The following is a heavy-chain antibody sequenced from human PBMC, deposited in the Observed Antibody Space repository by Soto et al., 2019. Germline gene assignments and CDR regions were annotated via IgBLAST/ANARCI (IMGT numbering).Heavy chain of an antibody. V-gene: IGHV4-39*01. D-gene: IGHD2-2*02. CDR3: ARRTYFSSTSCYTGPPQYYYGMDV. Sequence: SETLSLSCTVSGGSISSSSYYWGWIRQPPGKGLEWIGSIYYSGSTYYNPSLKSRVTISVDTSKNQFSLKLSSVTAADTAVYYCARRTYFSSTSCYTGPPQYYYGMDVWGQGTTVTVSS. J-gene: IGHJ6*02. CDR1: GGSISSSSYY. CDR2: IYYSGST.